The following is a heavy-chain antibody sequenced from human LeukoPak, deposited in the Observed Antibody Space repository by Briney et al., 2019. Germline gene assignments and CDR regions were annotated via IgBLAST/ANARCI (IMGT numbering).Heavy chain of an antibody. V-gene: IGHV3-7*03. CDR2: IKPDESRI. D-gene: IGHD1-26*01. CDR3: ARLILWETSNAFDI. Sequence: TGGSLRLSCAASGLTFSNYWMDWVRQAPGKGLEWLAHIKPDESRIFYADSVKGRFALSRDNAKNSVHLQMNSLRAEDTAVYFCARLILWETSNAFDIWGQGTMVTVSS. J-gene: IGHJ3*02. CDR1: GLTFSNYW.